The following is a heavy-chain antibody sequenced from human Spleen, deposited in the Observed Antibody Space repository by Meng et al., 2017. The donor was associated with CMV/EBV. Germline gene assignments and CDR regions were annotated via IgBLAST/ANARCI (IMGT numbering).Heavy chain of an antibody. D-gene: IGHD6-13*01. Sequence: SETLSLTCIVSAYSISSDYYWGWIRQPPGKGLEWIGTIYHRGNIYYNPSLKSRITISVDTSRNQFSLKLRSVTAADTAVYYCAREIRYSSSWSNFDFWGQGTLVTVSS. CDR2: IYHRGNI. CDR1: AYSISSDYY. V-gene: IGHV4-38-2*02. CDR3: AREIRYSSSWSNFDF. J-gene: IGHJ4*02.